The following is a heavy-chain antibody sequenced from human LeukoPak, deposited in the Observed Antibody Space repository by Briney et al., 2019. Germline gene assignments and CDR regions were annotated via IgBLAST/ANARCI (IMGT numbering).Heavy chain of an antibody. Sequence: SVKVSCKASGGTFSSYAISWVRQAPGQGLEWMGGIIPIFGTANYAQKFQGRVTITADESTSTAYMELSSLRSEDTAVYYCATGPKNDGSGYYEYYFDYWGQGTLVTVSS. CDR2: IIPIFGTA. V-gene: IGHV1-69*13. J-gene: IGHJ4*02. CDR3: ATGPKNDGSGYYEYYFDY. D-gene: IGHD3-22*01. CDR1: GGTFSSYA.